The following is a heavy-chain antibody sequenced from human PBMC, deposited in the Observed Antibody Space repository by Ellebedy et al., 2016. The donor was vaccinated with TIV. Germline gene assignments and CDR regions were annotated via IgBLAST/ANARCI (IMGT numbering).Heavy chain of an antibody. Sequence: PGGSLRLSCSASGFTFSSYAMHWVRQAPGKGLEWVSAISGSGGSTYYADSVKGRFTISRDNSKNTLYLQMNSLRAEDTAVYYCAKSHSPTNIAAPASGSPRFYGMDVWGQGTTVTVSS. J-gene: IGHJ6*02. V-gene: IGHV3-23*01. CDR2: ISGSGGST. CDR3: AKSHSPTNIAAPASGSPRFYGMDV. CDR1: GFTFSSYA. D-gene: IGHD6-6*01.